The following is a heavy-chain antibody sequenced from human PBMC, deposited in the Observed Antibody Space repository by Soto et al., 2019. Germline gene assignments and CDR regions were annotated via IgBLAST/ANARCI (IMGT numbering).Heavy chain of an antibody. CDR3: ARDRGSGGSCYSY. D-gene: IGHD2-15*01. CDR2: INASGGST. V-gene: IGHV1-46*01. Sequence: ASVKVSCKASGYIFTNFPIHWVRQAPGQGLEWMGIINASGGSTRYAQKFQGRVTMTRDTSTSTVYMELSSLRSEDTAVYYCARDRGSGGSCYSYWGQGTLVTVSS. CDR1: GYIFTNFP. J-gene: IGHJ4*02.